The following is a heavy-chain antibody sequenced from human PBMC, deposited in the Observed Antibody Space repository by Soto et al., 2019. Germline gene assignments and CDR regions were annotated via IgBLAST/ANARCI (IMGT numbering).Heavy chain of an antibody. CDR2: ISSSSSYI. CDR1: GFTFSSYS. Sequence: EVQLVESGGGLVKPGGSLRLSCAASGFTFSSYSMNWVRQAPGKRLEWASSISSSSSYIYYADSVKGRFTISRDNTKNSLYMQIHSLRADDTGVYDCAGHRELRTSGFIWFDPCGQGTLVTVSS. CDR3: AGHRELRTSGFIWFDP. J-gene: IGHJ5*02. D-gene: IGHD1-26*01. V-gene: IGHV3-21*01.